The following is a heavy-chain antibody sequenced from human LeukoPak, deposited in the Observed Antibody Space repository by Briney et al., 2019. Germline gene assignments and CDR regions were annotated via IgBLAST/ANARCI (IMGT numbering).Heavy chain of an antibody. V-gene: IGHV3-30*18. CDR2: ISYDGSNK. J-gene: IGHJ4*02. Sequence: PGGSLRLSCAASGFTFSSYGMHWVRQAPGKGLEWVAVISYDGSNKYYADSVKGRFTISRDNSKNTLYLQMNSLRAEDTAVYYCAKGRVAAAGTGFGFDYWGQGTLVTVPS. CDR1: GFTFSSYG. CDR3: AKGRVAAAGTGFGFDY. D-gene: IGHD6-13*01.